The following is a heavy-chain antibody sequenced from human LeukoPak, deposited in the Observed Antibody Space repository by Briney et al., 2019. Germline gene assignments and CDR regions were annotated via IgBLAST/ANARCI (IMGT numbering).Heavy chain of an antibody. Sequence: ASVKVSCKASGYTFSIYYINWVRQATGQGLEWMGWMNPNSGNTGYAQKFQGRVTMTRNTSISTAYMELSSLRSEDTAVYYCARFYYYYGMDVWGQGTTVTVSS. CDR1: GYTFSIYY. CDR2: MNPNSGNT. J-gene: IGHJ6*02. CDR3: ARFYYYYGMDV. V-gene: IGHV1-8*01.